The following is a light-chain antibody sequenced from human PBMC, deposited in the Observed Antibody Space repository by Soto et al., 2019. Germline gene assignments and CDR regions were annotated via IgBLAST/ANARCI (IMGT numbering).Light chain of an antibody. CDR3: QQYGSSPLT. CDR2: GAS. J-gene: IGKJ4*01. Sequence: EIVLTQSPGTLSLSPGESATLSCGASQSVSRNYIAWYRQKPGQTPRLLIHGASSRATGIPDRFGGSGSGTDFTLTISRLEPEDFAVYYCQQYGSSPLTFGGGTKVDIK. CDR1: QSVSRNY. V-gene: IGKV3-20*01.